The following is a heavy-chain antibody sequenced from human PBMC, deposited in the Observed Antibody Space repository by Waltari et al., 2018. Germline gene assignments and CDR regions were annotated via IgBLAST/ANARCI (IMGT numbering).Heavy chain of an antibody. V-gene: IGHV3-7*03. CDR3: ARAGPYYYYGMDV. J-gene: IGHJ6*02. CDR2: IKQDGSEK. Sequence: VQLVESGGGVVQPGRSLRLSCAASGFTFSSYAMHWVRQAPGKGLEWVANIKQDGSEKYYVDSVKGRFTISRDNAKNSLYLQMNSLRSEDTAVYYCARAGPYYYYGMDVWGQGTTVTVSS. CDR1: GFTFSSYA.